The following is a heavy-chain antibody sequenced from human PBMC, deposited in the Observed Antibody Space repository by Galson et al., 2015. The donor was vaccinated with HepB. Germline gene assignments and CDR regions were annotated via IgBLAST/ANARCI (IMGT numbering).Heavy chain of an antibody. CDR1: GGTFSSYA. V-gene: IGHV1-69*04. D-gene: IGHD5-18*01. CDR2: IIPILGIA. Sequence: SVKVSCKASGGTFSSYAISWVRQAPGQGLEWMGRIIPILGIANYAQKFQGRVTITADKSTSTAYMELSSLRSEDTAVYYCARDLWIQLWSSSGFYYGMDVWGQGTTVTVSS. J-gene: IGHJ6*02. CDR3: ARDLWIQLWSSSGFYYGMDV.